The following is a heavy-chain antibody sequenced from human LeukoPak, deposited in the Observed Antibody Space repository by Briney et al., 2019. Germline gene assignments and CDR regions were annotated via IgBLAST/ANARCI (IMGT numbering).Heavy chain of an antibody. Sequence: GESLKISCKGSGYSFTSYWIGWVRQMPGKGLEWMGIIYPGDSDTRYSPSFQGQVIISADKSISTAYLQWSSLKASDTAMYYCARQSSSWYYYYYYYGMDVWGQGTTVTVSS. D-gene: IGHD6-13*01. CDR1: GYSFTSYW. CDR3: ARQSSSWYYYYYYYGMDV. CDR2: IYPGDSDT. J-gene: IGHJ6*02. V-gene: IGHV5-51*01.